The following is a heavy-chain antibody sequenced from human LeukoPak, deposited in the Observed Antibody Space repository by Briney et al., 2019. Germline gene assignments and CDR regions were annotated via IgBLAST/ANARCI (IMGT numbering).Heavy chain of an antibody. Sequence: PGGSLRLSCAASGFTFSSYAVSWVRQAPGKGLEWVSAISGSGGSTYYADSVKGRFTISRDNSKNTLYLQMNSLRAEDTAVYYCAKIFVVVPAAMEAYYFDYWGQGTLVTVSS. V-gene: IGHV3-23*01. CDR3: AKIFVVVPAAMEAYYFDY. J-gene: IGHJ4*02. D-gene: IGHD2-2*01. CDR2: ISGSGGST. CDR1: GFTFSSYA.